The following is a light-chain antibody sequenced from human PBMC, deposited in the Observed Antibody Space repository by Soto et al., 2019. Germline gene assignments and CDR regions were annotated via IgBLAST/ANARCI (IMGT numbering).Light chain of an antibody. Sequence: EIVLTQSPGTLSLSPGERATLSCRASQSVISSNLAWYQQKPGQAPRLLIYGASSRATGIPDRLSGSGYGTDFALTSSRLEPEDFAVYYCQQFGSSPHTVGQGTKLEIK. CDR2: GAS. CDR3: QQFGSSPHT. J-gene: IGKJ2*01. V-gene: IGKV3-20*01. CDR1: QSVISSN.